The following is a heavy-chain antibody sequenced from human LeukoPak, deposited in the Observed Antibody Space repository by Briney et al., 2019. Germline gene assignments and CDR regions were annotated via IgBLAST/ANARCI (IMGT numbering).Heavy chain of an antibody. J-gene: IGHJ3*02. D-gene: IGHD3-10*01. CDR3: ASGDLPRAFDI. CDR1: GFTVSSNY. Sequence: GGSLRLSCAASGFTVSSNYMSWVRQAPGKGLEWVSVIYSGGSTYYADSVKGRFTISRDNSKNTLYLQMNSLRAEDTAVYYCASGDLPRAFDIWGQGTIVTVSS. V-gene: IGHV3-53*01. CDR2: IYSGGST.